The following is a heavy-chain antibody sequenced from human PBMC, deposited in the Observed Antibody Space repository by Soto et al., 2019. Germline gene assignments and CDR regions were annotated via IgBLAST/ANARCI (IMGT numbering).Heavy chain of an antibody. J-gene: IGHJ4*02. CDR2: IYYSGST. D-gene: IGHD3-22*01. Sequence: QVQLQESGPGLVKPSETLSLTCTVSGGSISSYYWSWIRQPPGKGLEWIGYIYYSGSTNYNPSLKSRVTISVDTSKNQFSLKLSSVTAADTAVYYCAKGSGHYDYWGQGTLVTVSS. V-gene: IGHV4-59*01. CDR1: GGSISSYY. CDR3: AKGSGHYDY.